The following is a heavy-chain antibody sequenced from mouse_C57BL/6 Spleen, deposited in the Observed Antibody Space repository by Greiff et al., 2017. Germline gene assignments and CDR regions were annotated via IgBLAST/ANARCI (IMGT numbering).Heavy chain of an antibody. V-gene: IGHV5-16*01. J-gene: IGHJ1*03. CDR3: ARETVLHWYFDV. CDR1: GFTFSDYY. CDR2: INYDGSST. Sequence: EVMLVESEGGLVQPGSSMKLSCTASGFTFSDYYMAWVRQVPEKGLEWVANINYDGSSTYYLDSLKSRFIISRDNAKNILYLQMSSLKSEDTATYYCARETVLHWYFDVWGTGTTVTVSS.